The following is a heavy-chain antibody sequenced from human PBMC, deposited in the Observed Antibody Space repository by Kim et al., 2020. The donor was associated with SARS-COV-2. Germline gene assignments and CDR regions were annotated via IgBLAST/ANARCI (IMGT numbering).Heavy chain of an antibody. D-gene: IGHD6-13*01. CDR1: GYTFTSYG. CDR2: ISAYNGNT. Sequence: ASVKVSCKASGYTFTSYGISWVRQAPGQGLEWMGWISAYNGNTNYAQKLQGRVTMTTDTSTSTAYMELRSLRSDDTAVYYCARDLPAYSSSFYWYFDLWGRGTLVTVSS. CDR3: ARDLPAYSSSFYWYFDL. J-gene: IGHJ2*01. V-gene: IGHV1-18*01.